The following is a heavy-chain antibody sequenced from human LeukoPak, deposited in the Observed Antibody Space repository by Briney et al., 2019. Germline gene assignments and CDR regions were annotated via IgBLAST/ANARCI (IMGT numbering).Heavy chain of an antibody. CDR2: IFAGGTT. Sequence: SETLSLTCVVSGYSITSHYWSWIRQSPGKGLEWIGNIFAGGTTNYNSSLKSRVSISMDTSKNQFSLKMTSVTAADTAIYFCARGLWFGEQDGLGIWGPGTVVTVAS. CDR1: GYSITSHY. J-gene: IGHJ3*02. CDR3: ARGLWFGEQDGLGI. V-gene: IGHV4-59*11. D-gene: IGHD3-10*01.